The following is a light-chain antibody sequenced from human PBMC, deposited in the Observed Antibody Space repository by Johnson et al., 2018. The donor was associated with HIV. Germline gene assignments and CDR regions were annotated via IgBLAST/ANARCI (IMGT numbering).Light chain of an antibody. V-gene: IGLV1-51*01. J-gene: IGLJ1*01. Sequence: QSVLTQPPSVSAAPGQKVTISCSGSSSNIGNNYVSCYQQLPGTAPKLLIYDNNKRPSGIPDRFSGSKSGTSATLGITVLQTGDEADYYCGTWDSSLSAGVFGTGTKVTVL. CDR2: DNN. CDR3: GTWDSSLSAGV. CDR1: SSNIGNNY.